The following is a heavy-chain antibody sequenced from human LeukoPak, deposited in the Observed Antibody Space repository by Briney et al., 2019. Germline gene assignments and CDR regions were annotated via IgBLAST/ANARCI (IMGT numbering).Heavy chain of an antibody. V-gene: IGHV1-18*01. Sequence: ASVKVSCKASGDTFTSYAFNWVRQAPGQGLEWMGWISLYVGNTKYAQRFQGRVTMTTDTSTRTAYMELRSLRSDDTAVYYCAREGACSSTSCPLDYWGQGTLVTVSS. CDR2: ISLYVGNT. CDR3: AREGACSSTSCPLDY. CDR1: GDTFTSYA. J-gene: IGHJ4*02. D-gene: IGHD2-2*01.